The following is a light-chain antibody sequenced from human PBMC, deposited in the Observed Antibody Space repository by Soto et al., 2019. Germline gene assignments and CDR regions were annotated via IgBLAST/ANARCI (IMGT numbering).Light chain of an antibody. Sequence: QSALTQPASVSASPGQSITLSCTGTSSDVGDSKYVSWYQQHPGKAPKLMIYEVSNRPSGISNRFSGSKSGSTASLTISGLQAEDEADYYCSSYTSSSTLAYVFGTGTKLTVL. CDR2: EVS. J-gene: IGLJ1*01. V-gene: IGLV2-14*01. CDR3: SSYTSSSTLAYV. CDR1: SSDVGDSKY.